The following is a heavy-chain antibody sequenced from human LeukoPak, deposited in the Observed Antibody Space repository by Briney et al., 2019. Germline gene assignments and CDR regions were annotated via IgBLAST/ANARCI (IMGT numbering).Heavy chain of an antibody. Sequence: GGSLTLSCAASGFTFSNYVMSWVRRAPEKGLQWVASISGRGGSTYYADSVKGRCTISRDSSKTTVYLQMNSLGAEDTAVYFCAKGSSPDYYGSGRFDSWGRGILVTVSS. V-gene: IGHV3-23*01. J-gene: IGHJ5*01. CDR1: GFTFSNYV. CDR2: ISGRGGST. CDR3: AKGSSPDYYGSGRFDS. D-gene: IGHD3-10*01.